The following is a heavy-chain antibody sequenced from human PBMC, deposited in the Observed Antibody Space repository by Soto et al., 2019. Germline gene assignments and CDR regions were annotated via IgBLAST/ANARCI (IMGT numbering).Heavy chain of an antibody. CDR1: GGTFSSYT. CDR3: ARDRLAGHLYYYYYYGMDV. CDR2: IIPILGIA. V-gene: IGHV1-69*04. D-gene: IGHD6-19*01. J-gene: IGHJ6*02. Sequence: ASVKVSCKASGGTFSSYTISWVRQAPGQGLEWMGRIIPILGIANYAQKFQGRVTITADKSTSTAYMELSSLRSEDTAVYYCARDRLAGHLYYYYYYGMDVWGQGTTVTVSS.